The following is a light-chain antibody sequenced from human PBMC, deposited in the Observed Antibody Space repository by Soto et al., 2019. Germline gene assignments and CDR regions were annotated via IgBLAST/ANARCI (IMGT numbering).Light chain of an antibody. CDR3: QQRSTWPQT. CDR2: ESS. CDR1: QSVDNY. J-gene: IGKJ1*01. Sequence: EIVLTQSPATLSLSPGERATLSCRASQSVDNYLAWYQQKPGQAPRLLIYESSNRATGIPARFSGSGSGTDFSLTISSLEPEDFAVYYCQQRSTWPQTFGQGTKVDIK. V-gene: IGKV3-11*01.